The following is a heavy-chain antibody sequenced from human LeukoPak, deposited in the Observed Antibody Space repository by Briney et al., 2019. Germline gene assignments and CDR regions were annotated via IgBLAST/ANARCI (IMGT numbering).Heavy chain of an antibody. J-gene: IGHJ4*02. Sequence: PSETLSLTCAVSGGSISSNSYYWGWIRQPPGKGLEWIGRIYTTGSTNYNPSLKSRVTISVDTSKNQFSLKLSSVTAADTAVYYCARPHYYGRDDYWGQGTLVTVSS. CDR1: GGSISSNSYY. V-gene: IGHV4-39*01. CDR3: ARPHYYGRDDY. D-gene: IGHD3-10*01. CDR2: IYTTGST.